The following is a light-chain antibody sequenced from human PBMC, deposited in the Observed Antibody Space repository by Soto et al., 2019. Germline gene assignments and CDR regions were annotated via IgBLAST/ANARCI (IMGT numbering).Light chain of an antibody. V-gene: IGKV3-11*01. J-gene: IGKJ5*01. CDR2: DAS. CDR1: QSVSSY. Sequence: EIMLTQSPATLSLSPGERATLSCRASQSVSSYLAWYQQKPGQAPRLLLYDASNRATGIPARFSGSGSGTDFTLTISSLEPEDFAVYYCQQRSNWPITFGQGTRLEIK. CDR3: QQRSNWPIT.